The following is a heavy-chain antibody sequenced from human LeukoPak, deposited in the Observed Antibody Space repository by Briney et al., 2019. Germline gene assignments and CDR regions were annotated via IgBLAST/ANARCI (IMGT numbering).Heavy chain of an antibody. CDR2: ISGSGGST. CDR3: GAAADAFDV. V-gene: IGHV3-23*01. Sequence: GGSLRLSCAASGFTFNNYALSWVRQAPGKGLEWVSAISGSGGSTYYADSVKGRFTISRDNSKNTLYLQMNSLRAEDTAVYYCGAAADAFDVWGQGTMVTVSS. CDR1: GFTFNNYA. J-gene: IGHJ3*01. D-gene: IGHD6-13*01.